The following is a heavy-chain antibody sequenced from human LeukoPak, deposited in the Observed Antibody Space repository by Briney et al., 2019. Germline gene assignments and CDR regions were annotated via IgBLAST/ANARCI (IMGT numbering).Heavy chain of an antibody. D-gene: IGHD6-13*01. CDR2: IYSSGST. CDR3: AREIAAAGTAFDY. J-gene: IGHJ4*02. Sequence: GGSLRLSCAASGFTFSSYAMSWVRQAPGKGLEWVSVIYSSGSTYYAESVRGRFTISRDNSKNTLYLQMDNLRAEDTSVYYCAREIAAAGTAFDYCGQGTLVTVSS. CDR1: GFTFSSYA. V-gene: IGHV3-53*01.